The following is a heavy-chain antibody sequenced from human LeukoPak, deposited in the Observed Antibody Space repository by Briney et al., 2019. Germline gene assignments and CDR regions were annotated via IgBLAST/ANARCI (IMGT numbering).Heavy chain of an antibody. V-gene: IGHV5-51*01. J-gene: IGHJ3*01. D-gene: IGHD4/OR15-4a*01. CDR2: IYPGDSDT. CDR1: GYSFCTYW. Sequence: GESLKISCQGPGYSFCTYWITWVRQMPGKGLEWMATIYPGDSDTRYHPSFQGQFTTPTDEPVSTAYLPWTSLRAAATAIIYCARHTPEQSSDYGAFFDFWGQGTMVTASS. CDR3: ARHTPEQSSDYGAFFDF.